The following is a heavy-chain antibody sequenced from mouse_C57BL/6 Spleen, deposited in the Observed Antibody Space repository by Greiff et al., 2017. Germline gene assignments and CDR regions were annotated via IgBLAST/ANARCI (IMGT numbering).Heavy chain of an antibody. J-gene: IGHJ1*03. CDR2: ISYDGSN. D-gene: IGHD1-1*01. V-gene: IGHV3-6*01. Sequence: EVKLVESGPGLVKPSQSLSLTCSVTGYSITSGYYWNWIRQFPGNKLEWMGYISYDGSNNYNPSLKNRISITRDTSKNQFFLKLNSVTTEDTATYYCAREGYYYGSSYWYFDVWGTGTTVTVSS. CDR3: AREGYYYGSSYWYFDV. CDR1: GYSITSGYY.